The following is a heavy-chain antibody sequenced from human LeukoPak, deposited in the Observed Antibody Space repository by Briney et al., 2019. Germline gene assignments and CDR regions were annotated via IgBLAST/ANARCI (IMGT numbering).Heavy chain of an antibody. D-gene: IGHD3-10*01. CDR3: ARHTLYGSGSYYVYYFDY. Sequence: EASVKVSCKASGYTFTHYGINWVRQAPGQGLQWVGWISAYNGNTNYGQKLQGRVTMTTDTSTSTAYMELRSLRSDDTAVYYCARHTLYGSGSYYVYYFDYWGQGTLVTVSS. V-gene: IGHV1-18*01. J-gene: IGHJ4*02. CDR1: GYTFTHYG. CDR2: ISAYNGNT.